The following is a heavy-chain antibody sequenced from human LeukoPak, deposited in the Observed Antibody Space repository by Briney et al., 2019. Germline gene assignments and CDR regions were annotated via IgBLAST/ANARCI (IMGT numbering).Heavy chain of an antibody. D-gene: IGHD3-10*01. CDR3: TAWPYYYGSGTDY. J-gene: IGHJ4*02. CDR2: IRSKAYGGTT. V-gene: IGHV3-49*04. CDR1: GFTFVDYA. Sequence: PGGSLRLSCAASGFTFVDYAMSWVRQAPGKGLEWVGFIRSKAYGGTTEYAASVKGRFTISRDDSKSIAYLQMNSLKTEDTAVYYCTAWPYYYGSGTDYWGQGTLVTVSS.